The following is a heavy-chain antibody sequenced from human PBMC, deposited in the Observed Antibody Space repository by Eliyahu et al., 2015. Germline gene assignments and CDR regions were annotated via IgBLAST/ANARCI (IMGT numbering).Heavy chain of an antibody. CDR2: IYPGDSDT. V-gene: IGHV5-51*01. J-gene: IGHJ6*02. CDR3: ARHLGYCTNGVCPAYYDMDV. D-gene: IGHD2-8*01. Sequence: GKGLEWMGIIYPGDSDTRYSPSFQGQVTISADKSISTAYLQWSSLKASDTAMYYCARHLGYCTNGVCPAYYDMDVWGQGTTVTVSS.